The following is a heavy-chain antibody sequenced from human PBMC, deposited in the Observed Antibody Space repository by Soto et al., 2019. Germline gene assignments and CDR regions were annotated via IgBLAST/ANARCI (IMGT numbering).Heavy chain of an antibody. D-gene: IGHD6-13*01. J-gene: IGHJ4*02. V-gene: IGHV3-66*01. CDR1: GFTVSSNY. CDR2: IYSGGST. Sequence: GGSLRLSCAASGFTVSSNYMSWVRQAPGKGLEWVSVIYSGGSTYYADSVKGRFTISRDNSKNTLYLQMNSLRAEDTAVYYCARESRIAAAGTLIDYWGQGTLVTVSS. CDR3: ARESRIAAAGTLIDY.